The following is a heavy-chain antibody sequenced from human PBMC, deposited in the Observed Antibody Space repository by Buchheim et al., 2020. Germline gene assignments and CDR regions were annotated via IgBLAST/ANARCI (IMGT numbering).Heavy chain of an antibody. D-gene: IGHD6-13*01. CDR3: AKEVGIAAAVYFDY. CDR2: ISNSGRDT. V-gene: IGHV3-23*01. CDR1: GFTFSSYA. J-gene: IGHJ4*02. Sequence: EVQLLESGGDLVQPGGSLRLSCAASGFTFSSYAMSWVRQAPGKGLEWVSGISNSGRDTYYADSVKGRLTISSDHSKNTPAMQMNSLRAEDTAVYYCAKEVGIAAAVYFDYWGQGTL.